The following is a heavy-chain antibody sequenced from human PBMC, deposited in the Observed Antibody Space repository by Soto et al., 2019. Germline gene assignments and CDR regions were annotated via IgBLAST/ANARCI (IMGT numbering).Heavy chain of an antibody. J-gene: IGHJ6*02. CDR1: GGSFSGYY. V-gene: IGHV4-34*01. D-gene: IGHD3-3*01. CDR3: ARLTPRPYDFWSGYYSYYGMDV. CDR2: INHSGST. Sequence: SETLSLTCAVYGGSFSGYYWSWIRQPPGKGLEWIGEINHSGSTNYNPSLKSRVTISVDTSKNQFSLKLSSVTAADTAVYYCARLTPRPYDFWSGYYSYYGMDVRGQGTTVTVSS.